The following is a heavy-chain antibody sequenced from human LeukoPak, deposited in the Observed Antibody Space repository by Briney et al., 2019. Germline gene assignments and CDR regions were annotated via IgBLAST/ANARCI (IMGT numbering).Heavy chain of an antibody. CDR1: GYSISSGYY. Sequence: SETLSLTCAVSGYSISSGYYWGWIRQPPGKGLEWIGIIYHSGSTYYNPSLKSRVTISVDTSKNQFSLKLSSVTAADTAVYYCARVVGGYYTSYYYYYMDVWGKGTTVTVSS. J-gene: IGHJ6*03. D-gene: IGHD3-22*01. CDR3: ARVVGGYYTSYYYYYMDV. CDR2: IYHSGST. V-gene: IGHV4-38-2*01.